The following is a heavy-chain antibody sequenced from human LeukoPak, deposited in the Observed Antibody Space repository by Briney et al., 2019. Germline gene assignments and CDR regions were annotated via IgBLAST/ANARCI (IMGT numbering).Heavy chain of an antibody. V-gene: IGHV4-61*02. D-gene: IGHD4-11*01. CDR3: ASIQSYYFGLDV. CDR2: INTSGST. Sequence: SQTLSLTCTVSGGSISSGSYYWSWIRQPAGKGLEWFGRINTSGSTNYNPSLKRRVTISVDTSKNQFSLKLSSVTAADTAVYYCASIQSYYFGLDVWGQGTTVTVSS. CDR1: GGSISSGSYY. J-gene: IGHJ6*02.